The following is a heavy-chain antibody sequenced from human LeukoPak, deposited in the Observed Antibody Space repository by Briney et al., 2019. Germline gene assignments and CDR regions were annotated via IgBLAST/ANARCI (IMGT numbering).Heavy chain of an antibody. D-gene: IGHD6-13*01. CDR1: GGSFSGYY. CDR2: INHSGST. V-gene: IGHV4-34*01. Sequence: SETLSLTCAVYGGSFSGYYWSWIRQPPGKGLEWIGEINHSGSTNYNPSLKSRVTISVDTSKNRFSLKLSSVTAADTAVYYCARVVAAAGDAFDIWGQGTMVTVSS. CDR3: ARVVAAAGDAFDI. J-gene: IGHJ3*02.